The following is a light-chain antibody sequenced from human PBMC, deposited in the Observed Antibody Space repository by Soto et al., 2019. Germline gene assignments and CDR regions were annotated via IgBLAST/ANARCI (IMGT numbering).Light chain of an antibody. CDR1: SSDVGGYNY. CDR2: EVS. J-gene: IGLJ2*01. CDR3: SSYTAVNTVV. V-gene: IGLV2-14*01. Sequence: QSVLTQPASVSGSPGQSITISCTGTSSDVGGYNYVSWYQQHPGKAPKLMIYEVSNRHSGVSDRFSGSKSGNTASLTISGLQAEDEAHYYCSSYTAVNTVVFGGGTQLTVL.